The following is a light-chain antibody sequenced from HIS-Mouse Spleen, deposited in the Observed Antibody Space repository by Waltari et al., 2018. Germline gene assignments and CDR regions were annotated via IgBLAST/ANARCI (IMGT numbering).Light chain of an antibody. CDR1: SRAVGSYNL. J-gene: IGLJ2*01. V-gene: IGLV2-23*01. CDR2: EGS. CDR3: CSYAGSSTVV. Sequence: QSALTQPASVSGSPGQSITIPCTGTSRAVGSYNLVPWYQQHPGKAPKLMIYEGSKRPSGVSNRFSGSKSGNTASLTISGLQAEDEADYYCCSYAGSSTVVFGGGTKLTVL.